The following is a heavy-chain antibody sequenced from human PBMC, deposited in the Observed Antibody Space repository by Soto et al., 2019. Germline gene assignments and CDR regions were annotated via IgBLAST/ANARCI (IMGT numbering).Heavy chain of an antibody. CDR3: ARDLWGYCGTDCYPLDV. D-gene: IGHD2-21*02. V-gene: IGHV4-59*01. J-gene: IGHJ6*02. CDR1: GGSISGYY. Sequence: ASETLSITCTVSGGSISGYYWSWIRQPPGKGLEWIGYMYNTGSTVYNPSFKSRVTISVDTSKNQFSLKLNSVTAADTAVYYCARDLWGYCGTDCYPLDVWGQGTTVTVSS. CDR2: MYNTGST.